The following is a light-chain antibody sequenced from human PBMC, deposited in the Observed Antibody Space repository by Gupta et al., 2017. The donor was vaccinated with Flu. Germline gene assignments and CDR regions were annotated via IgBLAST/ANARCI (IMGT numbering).Light chain of an antibody. J-gene: IGKJ4*01. CDR1: QSVLYSSNNKNY. Sequence: NCRSSQSVLYSSNNKNYLAWYQQKPGQPPKLLISWASTRESGVPDRFSGSGSGTDFTFTISSLQAEDVAVYYCQQYYSTPLTFGGGTKVEIK. CDR3: QQYYSTPLT. CDR2: WAS. V-gene: IGKV4-1*01.